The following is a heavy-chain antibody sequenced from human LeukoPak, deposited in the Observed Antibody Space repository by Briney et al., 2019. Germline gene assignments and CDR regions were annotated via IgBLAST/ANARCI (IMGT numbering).Heavy chain of an antibody. CDR2: ISWNSGSI. V-gene: IGHV3-9*01. Sequence: PGRSLRLSCAASGFTFDDYAMHWVRQAPGKGLEWVSGISWNSGSIGYADSVKGRFTISRDNAKNSLYLQMNSLRAEDTALYYCAKDMRFGELLPGYGTDVWGQGTTVTVSS. D-gene: IGHD3-10*01. CDR1: GFTFDDYA. CDR3: AKDMRFGELLPGYGTDV. J-gene: IGHJ6*02.